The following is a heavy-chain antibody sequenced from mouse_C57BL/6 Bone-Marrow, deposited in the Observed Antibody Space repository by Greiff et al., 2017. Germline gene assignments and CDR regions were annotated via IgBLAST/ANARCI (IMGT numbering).Heavy chain of an antibody. Sequence: EVQLVESGPELVKPGASVKISCKASGYSFTDYNMNWVKQSNGKSLEWIGVINPNYGTTSYNQKFKGKATLTVDQSSSTAYMQLNSLTSEDSAVYYCARGGANWGWYFDVWGTGTTVTVSS. CDR3: ARGGANWGWYFDV. V-gene: IGHV1-39*01. CDR2: INPNYGTT. J-gene: IGHJ1*03. CDR1: GYSFTDYN. D-gene: IGHD4-1*01.